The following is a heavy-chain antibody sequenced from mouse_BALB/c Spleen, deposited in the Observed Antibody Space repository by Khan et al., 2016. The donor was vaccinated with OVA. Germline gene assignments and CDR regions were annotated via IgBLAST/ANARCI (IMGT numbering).Heavy chain of an antibody. CDR2: IYPGNRDT. D-gene: IGHD1-3*01. CDR1: GYSFSSYL. CDR3: TRGVYIFGAY. Sequence: VQLKQSGTVLARPGASVKMSCKASGYSFSSYLIHWVKQRPGQGLEWIGGIYPGNRDTSYNQKFKDKAKLTEGTSASTAYMELSSLTNEDAEVDCLTRGVYIFGAYWGQGTLVAVSA. V-gene: IGHV1-5*01. J-gene: IGHJ3*01.